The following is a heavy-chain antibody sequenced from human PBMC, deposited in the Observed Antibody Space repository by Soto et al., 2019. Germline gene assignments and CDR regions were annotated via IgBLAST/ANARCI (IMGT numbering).Heavy chain of an antibody. CDR1: GFTLSDYY. D-gene: IGHD3-22*01. J-gene: IGHJ4*02. CDR3: ARAYYYDSSGYYPLLY. CDR2: ISSSGSTI. Sequence: PGGSLRLSCAASGFTLSDYYMSWIRQAPGKGLEWVSYISSSGSTIYYADSVKGRFTISRDNAKNSLYLQMNSLRAEDTAVYYCARAYYYDSSGYYPLLYWGQGTLVTVSS. V-gene: IGHV3-11*01.